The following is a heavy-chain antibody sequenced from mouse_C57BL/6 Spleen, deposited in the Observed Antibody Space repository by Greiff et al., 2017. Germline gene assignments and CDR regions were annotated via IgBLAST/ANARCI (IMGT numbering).Heavy chain of an antibody. V-gene: IGHV1-82*01. CDR3: AREDGPACFAY. D-gene: IGHD1-1*01. J-gene: IGHJ3*01. Sequence: VVESGPELVKPGASVKISCKASGYAFSSSWMNWVKQRPGKGLEWIGRIYPGDGDTNYNGKFKGKATLTADKSSSTAYMQLSSLTSEDSSVYFCAREDGPACFAYWGQGTLVTVSA. CDR2: IYPGDGDT. CDR1: GYAFSSSW.